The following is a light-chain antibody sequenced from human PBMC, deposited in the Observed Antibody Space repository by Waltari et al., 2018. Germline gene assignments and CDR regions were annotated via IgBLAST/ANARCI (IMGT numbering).Light chain of an antibody. J-gene: IGLJ1*01. Sequence: QSALTQPASVSGSPGQSITFPGSRTDSDVCAYDFVSWYQQHPGKAPHLIIYDVSNRPSGISNRFSASKSGNTASLTISGLQAEDEADYYCSSYTTSSAPGVFGTGTRVTVL. CDR2: DVS. CDR3: SSYTTSSAPGV. CDR1: DSDVCAYDF. V-gene: IGLV2-14*03.